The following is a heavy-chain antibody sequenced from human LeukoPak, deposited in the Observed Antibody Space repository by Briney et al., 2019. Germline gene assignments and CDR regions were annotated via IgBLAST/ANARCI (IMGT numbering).Heavy chain of an antibody. D-gene: IGHD6-6*01. CDR3: AIHGHRAARYLGNWFDP. V-gene: IGHV4-39*01. CDR2: IYYSGSN. Sequence: PSETLSLTCTVSGGSFSSSSYYWGWMRPPPGKGLEWIGSIYYSGSNYYNPSLKSRVTISLDTSKNQFSLKLSSVTAADTAVYYCAIHGHRAARYLGNWFDPWGQGTLVTVSS. J-gene: IGHJ5*02. CDR1: GGSFSSSSYY.